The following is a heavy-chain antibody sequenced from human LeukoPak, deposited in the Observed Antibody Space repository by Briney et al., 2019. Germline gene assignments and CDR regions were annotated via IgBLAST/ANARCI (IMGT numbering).Heavy chain of an antibody. D-gene: IGHD2-2*02. CDR3: ARDRYCGSGTSCYTLGYGMDV. CDR2: ISSSGSTI. V-gene: IGHV3-48*03. J-gene: IGHJ6*02. CDR1: GFTFSSYE. Sequence: GGSLRLSCAASGFTFSSYEMNWVRQAPGKGLEWVSYISSSGSTIYYADSVKGRFTISRDNAKNSLYLQMNSLRAEDTAVYYCARDRYCGSGTSCYTLGYGMDVWGQGTTVTVSS.